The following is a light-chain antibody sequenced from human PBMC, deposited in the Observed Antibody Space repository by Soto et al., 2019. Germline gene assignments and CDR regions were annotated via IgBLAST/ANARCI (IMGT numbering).Light chain of an antibody. V-gene: IGKV1-9*01. Sequence: IQLTQSQSSLSASVGDRVTITCRASQGISSDLAWYQQKPAKAPKLLIYAASTLQSGVPSRFSGSGSGTDFPLTISSLQPEDLATYSSQHQWTFGQGTKLEIK. J-gene: IGKJ2*01. CDR3: QHQWT. CDR2: AAS. CDR1: QGISSD.